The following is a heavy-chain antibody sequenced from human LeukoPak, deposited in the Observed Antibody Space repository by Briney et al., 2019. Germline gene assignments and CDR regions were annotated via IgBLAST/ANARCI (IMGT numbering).Heavy chain of an antibody. CDR2: IRSKAYGGTT. V-gene: IGHV3-49*04. CDR3: TRDRGLYVRSGAFDI. D-gene: IGHD5/OR15-5a*01. CDR1: GFTFSSYY. J-gene: IGHJ3*02. Sequence: GGSLRLSCAVSGFTFSSYYMHWVRQAPGKGLEWVGFIRSKAYGGTTEYAASVKGRFTISRDDSKSIAYLQMNSLKTEDTAVYYCTRDRGLYVRSGAFDIWGQGTMVTVSS.